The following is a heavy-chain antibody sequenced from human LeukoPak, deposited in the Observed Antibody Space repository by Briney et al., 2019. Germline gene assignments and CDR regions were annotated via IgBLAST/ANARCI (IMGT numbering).Heavy chain of an antibody. CDR3: ARRAGAYSHPYDY. CDR2: ISGSGDRT. V-gene: IGHV3-23*01. Sequence: GGSLRLSCAASGFTFSSSGMIWVRQAPGKGLEWVSAISGSGDRTYHADSVKGRFTISRDNSKNTLYLHMNSLRAEDTAVYYCARRAGAYSHPYDYWGQGTLVTVSS. D-gene: IGHD4/OR15-4a*01. CDR1: GFTFSSSG. J-gene: IGHJ4*02.